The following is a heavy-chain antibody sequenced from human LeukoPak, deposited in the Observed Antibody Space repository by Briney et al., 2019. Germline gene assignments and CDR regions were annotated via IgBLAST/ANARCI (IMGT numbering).Heavy chain of an antibody. CDR1: GFTFSSYW. Sequence: QSGGSLRLSCAAPGFTFSSYWMSWVRQAPGKGLEWVANIKQDGSEKYYVDSVKGRFTISRDNAKNSLYLQMNSLRAEDTAVYYCARDRMGANDDYWGQGTLVTVSS. J-gene: IGHJ4*02. CDR3: ARDRMGANDDY. D-gene: IGHD1-26*01. CDR2: IKQDGSEK. V-gene: IGHV3-7*01.